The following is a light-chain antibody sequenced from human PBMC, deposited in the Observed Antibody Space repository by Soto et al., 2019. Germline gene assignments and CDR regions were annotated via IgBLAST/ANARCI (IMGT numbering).Light chain of an antibody. Sequence: DIQMTQSPSTLSASIGDRVTVTCRASQTINNWLAWYQQKPGKAPKLLIYDASTLEGEVPSRFGASGSGTDFTLIITSLQPDDSATYYCQQYNSYPWTFGQGTKVEI. CDR3: QQYNSYPWT. J-gene: IGKJ1*01. CDR1: QTINNW. CDR2: DAS. V-gene: IGKV1-5*01.